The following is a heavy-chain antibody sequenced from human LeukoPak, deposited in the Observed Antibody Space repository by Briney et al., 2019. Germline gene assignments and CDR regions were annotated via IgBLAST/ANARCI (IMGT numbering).Heavy chain of an antibody. CDR1: GGSISSYY. CDR3: ARADYADSGLFAY. Sequence: SETLSLTCTVSGGSISSYYWSWIRQPPGKGLEWIGYINYSGSTNYYPSLKSRVTISIDTSKNQLSLKLTSVTAADTAAYYCARADYADSGLFAYWGQGTLVTVSS. V-gene: IGHV4-59*01. J-gene: IGHJ4*02. D-gene: IGHD4-17*01. CDR2: INYSGST.